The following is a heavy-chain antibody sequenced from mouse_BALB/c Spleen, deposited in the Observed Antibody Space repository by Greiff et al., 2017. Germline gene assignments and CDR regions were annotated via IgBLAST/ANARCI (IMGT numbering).Heavy chain of an antibody. CDR1: GYSITSDYA. Sequence: EVQRVESGPGLVKPSQSLSLTCTVTGYSITSDYAWNWIRQFPGNKLEWMGYISYSGSTSYNPSLKSRISITRDTSKNQFFLQLNSVTTEDTATYYCARKDYGYYFDYWGQGTTHTVSS. V-gene: IGHV3-2*02. D-gene: IGHD2-2*01. J-gene: IGHJ2*01. CDR3: ARKDYGYYFDY. CDR2: ISYSGST.